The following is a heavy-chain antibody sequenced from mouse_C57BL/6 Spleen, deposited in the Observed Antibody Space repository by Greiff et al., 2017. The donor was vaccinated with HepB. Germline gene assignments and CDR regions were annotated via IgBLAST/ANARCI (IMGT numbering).Heavy chain of an antibody. CDR2: IWSGGST. D-gene: IGHD2-5*01. V-gene: IGHV2-2*01. CDR1: GFSLTSYG. Sequence: VKLMESGPGLVQPSQSLSITCTVSGFSLTSYGVHWVRQSPGKGLEWLGVIWSGGSTDYNAAFISRLSISKDNSKSQVFFKMNSLQADDTAIYYCARTYYSNFYWYFDVWGTGTTVTVSS. J-gene: IGHJ1*03. CDR3: ARTYYSNFYWYFDV.